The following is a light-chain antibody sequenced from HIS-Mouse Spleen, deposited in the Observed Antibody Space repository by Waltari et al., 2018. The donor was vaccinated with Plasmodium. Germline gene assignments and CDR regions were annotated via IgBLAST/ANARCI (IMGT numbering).Light chain of an antibody. J-gene: IGLJ1*01. CDR3: SSYAGSNNYV. V-gene: IGLV2-8*01. CDR1: SSDVGGYND. CDR2: EVS. Sequence: QSALTPPPSASGSPGQSVTISCTGTSSDVGGYNDVSWYQQPPGQAPKLMIYEVSKRPSGVPDRFSGSKSGNTASLTVSGLQAEDEADYYCSSYAGSNNYVFGTGTKVTVL.